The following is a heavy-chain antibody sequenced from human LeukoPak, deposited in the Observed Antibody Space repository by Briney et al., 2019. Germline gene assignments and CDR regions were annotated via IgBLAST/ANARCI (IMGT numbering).Heavy chain of an antibody. CDR2: IWYDGSNK. CDR3: ARDFTDYGDYGAFDY. D-gene: IGHD4-17*01. J-gene: IGHJ4*02. V-gene: IGHV3-33*08. CDR1: GFTFSRYS. Sequence: PGGSLRLSCAASGFTFSRYSMHWVRQAPGKGLEWVAVIWYDGSNKYYADSVKGRFTISRDNSKNTLYLQMNSLRAEDTAVYYCARDFTDYGDYGAFDYWGQGTLVTVSS.